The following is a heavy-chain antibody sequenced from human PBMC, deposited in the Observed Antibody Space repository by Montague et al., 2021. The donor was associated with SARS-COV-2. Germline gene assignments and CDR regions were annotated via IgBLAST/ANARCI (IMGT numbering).Heavy chain of an antibody. CDR2: TYYRSKWYN. V-gene: IGHV6-1*01. CDR3: TSGREGNYNVMDV. J-gene: IGHJ6*02. CDR1: GDSVSRNSAT. D-gene: IGHD1-1*01. Sequence: CAISGDSVSRNSATWNWVRQSPSRDVEWLGRTYYRSKWYNDYAVSVRGRVTINPDTSKNQFSLQLNSVTPEDTAIYYCTSGREGNYNVMDVWGQGTTVTVSS.